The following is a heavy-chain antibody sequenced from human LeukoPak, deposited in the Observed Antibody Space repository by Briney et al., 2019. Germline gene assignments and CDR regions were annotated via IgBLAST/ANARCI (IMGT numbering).Heavy chain of an antibody. Sequence: GESLKISCKGSGYSFTSYWIGWVRQMPGKGLEWMGIIYPGDSDTRYSPSFQGQVTISADKSISTAYLQWSSLKASDTAMYYCASRIAVAGSYNWAFDYRGQGTLVTVSS. CDR1: GYSFTSYW. CDR2: IYPGDSDT. CDR3: ASRIAVAGSYNWAFDY. J-gene: IGHJ4*02. D-gene: IGHD6-19*01. V-gene: IGHV5-51*01.